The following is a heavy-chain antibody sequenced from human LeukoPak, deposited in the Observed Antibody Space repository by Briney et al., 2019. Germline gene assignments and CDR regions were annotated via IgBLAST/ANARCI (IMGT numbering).Heavy chain of an antibody. CDR1: GFTFSSYG. Sequence: PGGSLRLSCAASGFTFSSYGMHWVRQAPGKGLEWVAVIWYDGSNKYYADSVKGRFTISRDNSKNTLYLQMNGLRAEDTAVYYCARDQVSTGPYYYSMDIWGQGTTVTVSS. D-gene: IGHD5/OR15-5a*01. V-gene: IGHV3-33*01. CDR2: IWYDGSNK. J-gene: IGHJ6*02. CDR3: ARDQVSTGPYYYSMDI.